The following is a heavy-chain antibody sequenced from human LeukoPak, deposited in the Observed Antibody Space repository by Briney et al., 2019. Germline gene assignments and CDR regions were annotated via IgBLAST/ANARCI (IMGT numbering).Heavy chain of an antibody. Sequence: GGSLRLSCAASGFMFSSYTMNWVRQAPGKGLGWVSSISSNRSYISYVDSAKGRFTISRDNAKNSLYLQMNSLRVEDTAVYYCAHDSSNYYYYFDYWGQGTLVTVSS. J-gene: IGHJ4*02. CDR3: AHDSSNYYYYFDY. CDR2: ISSNRSYI. CDR1: GFMFSSYT. D-gene: IGHD3-22*01. V-gene: IGHV3-21*04.